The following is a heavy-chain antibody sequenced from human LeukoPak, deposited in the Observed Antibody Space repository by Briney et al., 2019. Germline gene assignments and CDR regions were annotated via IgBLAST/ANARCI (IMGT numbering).Heavy chain of an antibody. J-gene: IGHJ4*02. D-gene: IGHD3-3*01. Sequence: PSGTLSLTCNVSGGSISSYYWSWIRQSPGKGLEWIGYIHYSGSTYYNPSLKSRVTISVDTSKNQFSLKLSSVTAADTAVYYCARAGGDFWSGYEDYWGQGTLVTVSS. CDR3: ARAGGDFWSGYEDY. CDR2: IHYSGST. CDR1: GGSISSYY. V-gene: IGHV4-59*08.